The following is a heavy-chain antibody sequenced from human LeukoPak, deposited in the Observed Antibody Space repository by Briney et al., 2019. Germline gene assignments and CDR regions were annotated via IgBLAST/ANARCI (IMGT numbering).Heavy chain of an antibody. V-gene: IGHV3-53*01. J-gene: IGHJ4*02. D-gene: IGHD6-6*01. CDR1: GFIVIGRY. Sequence: PGGSLRLSCAASGFIVIGRYMSWVRQAPGKGLEWVAIIFRGDATYYIDSVKGRFTVSRDNSKNTMYLEMNSLRAEDTAVYYCAGDSISSPNLDYWGRGTLVTVSS. CDR2: IFRGDAT. CDR3: AGDSISSPNLDY.